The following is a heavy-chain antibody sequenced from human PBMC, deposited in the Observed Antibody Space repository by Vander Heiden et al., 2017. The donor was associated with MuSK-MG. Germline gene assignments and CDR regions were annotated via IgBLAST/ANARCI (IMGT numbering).Heavy chain of an antibody. CDR3: AKGDGSGYYLDY. CDR1: GFPFSSYA. V-gene: IGHV3-23*01. D-gene: IGHD3-22*01. Sequence: EVQLLESGGGLVQPGGFLRLSCAASGFPFSSYAMSWVRQAPGKGLEWVSAISGSGGSTYYADSVKGRFTISRDNSKNTLYLQMNSLRAEDTAVYYCAKGDGSGYYLDYWGQGTLVTVSS. J-gene: IGHJ4*02. CDR2: ISGSGGST.